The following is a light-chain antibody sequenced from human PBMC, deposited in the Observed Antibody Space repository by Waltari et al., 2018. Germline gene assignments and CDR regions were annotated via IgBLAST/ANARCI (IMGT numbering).Light chain of an antibody. CDR3: MQGTHWPYT. Sequence: DVVMTQSPLPLPVTLGQPASISCTSRQSLVHSDGNTHLVWFHQRPGQSPRRLIYKVSIRDSEVPDRFSGGGSATDFTLKISRVEAEDVGVYYCMQGTHWPYTFGQGTKLDIK. J-gene: IGKJ2*01. CDR2: KVS. CDR1: QSLVHSDGNTH. V-gene: IGKV2-30*02.